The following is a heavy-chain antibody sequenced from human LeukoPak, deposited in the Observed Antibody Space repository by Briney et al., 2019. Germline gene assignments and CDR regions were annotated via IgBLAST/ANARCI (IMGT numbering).Heavy chain of an antibody. CDR2: IYYSGST. Sequence: SETLSLTCTVSGGSISSYYWSWIRQPPGKGLEWIGYIYYSGSTNYNPSLKSRVTISVDTSKNQFSLKLSSVTAADTAVYYCARIPMAYCSSTSCYPVGMDVWGQGTTVTVSS. V-gene: IGHV4-59*12. J-gene: IGHJ6*02. CDR3: ARIPMAYCSSTSCYPVGMDV. D-gene: IGHD2-2*01. CDR1: GGSISSYY.